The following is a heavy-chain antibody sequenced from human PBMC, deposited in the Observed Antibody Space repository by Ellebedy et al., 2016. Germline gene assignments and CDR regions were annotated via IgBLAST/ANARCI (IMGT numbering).Heavy chain of an antibody. J-gene: IGHJ4*02. CDR2: IYAGGST. V-gene: IGHV3-66*01. CDR1: GFSVSSNY. D-gene: IGHD1-14*01. CDR3: VRGSTIPGPEPLDY. Sequence: GGSLRLSCVVSGFSVSSNYLSWVRQAPGKGLEWVSVIYAGGSTFYADSVKGRFTISRDNSKNTLYLQMNRLRAEDTAMYYCVRGSTIPGPEPLDYWGQGTLITVSS.